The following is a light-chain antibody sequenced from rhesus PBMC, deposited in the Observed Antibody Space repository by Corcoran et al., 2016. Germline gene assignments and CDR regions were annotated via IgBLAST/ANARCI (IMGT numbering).Light chain of an antibody. V-gene: IGKV1-28*02. CDR3: LQHNRFPLT. CDR1: QGISSY. Sequence: DIQMTQSPSSLSASVGDTVTITCRASQGISSYVNWFQPKPGKAPKLLIYDASSLGSWVPSRFSGSGSGTDFTLTIRSLQPEDFATYYCLQHNRFPLTFGGGTKVEIK. J-gene: IGKJ4*01. CDR2: DAS.